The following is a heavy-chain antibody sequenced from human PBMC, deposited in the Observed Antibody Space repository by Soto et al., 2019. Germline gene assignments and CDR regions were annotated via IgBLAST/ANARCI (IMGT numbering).Heavy chain of an antibody. D-gene: IGHD2-15*01. V-gene: IGHV4-39*01. CDR1: GGSVTTSVYY. CDR3: ARHGPSAGSCLFDY. J-gene: IGHJ4*02. CDR2: VYYSGTT. Sequence: SETLSLTCTVSGGSVTTSVYYWGWIRQPPGKGLEWIGSVYYSGTTSYNPSLKSRVTISVDTSKNQFSLNLNSVTAADTAVYYCARHGPSAGSCLFDYWGQGTLVTVSS.